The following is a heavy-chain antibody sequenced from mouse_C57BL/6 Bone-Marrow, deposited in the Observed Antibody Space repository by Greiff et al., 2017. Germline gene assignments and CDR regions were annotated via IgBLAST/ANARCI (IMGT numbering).Heavy chain of an antibody. CDR1: GYTFTDSY. V-gene: IGHV1-75*01. Sequence: VQLQQSGPELVKPGASVKISCKASGYTFTDSYINWVKQRPGPGLEWIGWIFPGSGSTYYNEKFKGKATLTVDKSSSTANMLLSSLTSEDSAVYFCERAYYSSYDFDYWGQGTTLTVSS. J-gene: IGHJ2*01. D-gene: IGHD2-5*01. CDR3: ERAYYSSYDFDY. CDR2: IFPGSGST.